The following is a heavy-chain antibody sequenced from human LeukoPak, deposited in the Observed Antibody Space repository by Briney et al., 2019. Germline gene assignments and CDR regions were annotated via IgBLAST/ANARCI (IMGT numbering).Heavy chain of an antibody. CDR3: ARPVDYNAGDY. J-gene: IGHJ4*02. CDR1: GFTFSSYS. Sequence: PGGSLRLSCAASGFTFSSYSMNWVRQAPGKGLEWVSHISSDSSTIYYADSVKGRFTISRDNAKNSLYLQMNSLRAEDTAVYYCARPVDYNAGDYWGQGTLVTVSS. V-gene: IGHV3-48*04. D-gene: IGHD5-12*01. CDR2: ISSDSSTI.